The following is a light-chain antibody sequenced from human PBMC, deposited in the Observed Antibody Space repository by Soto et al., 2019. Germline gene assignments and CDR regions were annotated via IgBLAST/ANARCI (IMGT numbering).Light chain of an antibody. V-gene: IGKV3-15*01. J-gene: IGKJ2*01. CDR2: GAS. CDR1: QSVSSN. CDR3: QQYNNWSRT. Sequence: EIVMTQSPATLSVSPGERATLSCRASQSVSSNLAWYQQKPGQAPRLLIYGASTRATGIPARFNGSGSGTEFTLTISSLQSEDFAVYYCQQYNNWSRTFGQGTKVDIK.